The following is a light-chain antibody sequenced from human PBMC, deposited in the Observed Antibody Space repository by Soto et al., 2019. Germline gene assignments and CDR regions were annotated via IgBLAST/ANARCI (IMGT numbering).Light chain of an antibody. CDR3: QQYNSYST. CDR1: QSISSW. J-gene: IGKJ1*01. Sequence: DIKMTQSPSSLSASVGDRFTITCRASQSISSWLAWYQQKPGKAPKLLIYKASSLESGVPSRFSGSGSGTEFTLTISSLQPDDFATYYCQQYNSYSTFGQGTKVDIK. CDR2: KAS. V-gene: IGKV1-5*03.